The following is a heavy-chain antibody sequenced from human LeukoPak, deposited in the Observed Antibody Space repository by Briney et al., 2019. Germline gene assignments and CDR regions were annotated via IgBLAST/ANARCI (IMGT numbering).Heavy chain of an antibody. CDR1: GGSISSSSYY. Sequence: SETLSLTCTVSGGSISSSSYYWGWIRQPPGKGLEWIGSIYYSGSTYYNPSLKSRVTISVDTSKDHFSLKLSSVTAADTAVYYCARAISGSFRTSYYFDYWGQGTLVTVSS. J-gene: IGHJ4*02. D-gene: IGHD6-13*01. V-gene: IGHV4-39*02. CDR2: IYYSGST. CDR3: ARAISGSFRTSYYFDY.